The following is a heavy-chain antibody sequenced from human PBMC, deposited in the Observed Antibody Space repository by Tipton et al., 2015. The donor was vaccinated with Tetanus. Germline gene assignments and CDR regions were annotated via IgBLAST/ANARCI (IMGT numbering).Heavy chain of an antibody. Sequence: QLVQSGAEVKQPGESLKISCKGSGYMFSSHWIAWVRQVPGKGLEWMGIFFPGDSESRYSPSFQGQVTMSGDNSIRTAYLQWNSLRASDTATYYCAKVSAPGTIATGNFDYWGQGTPVTVSS. V-gene: IGHV5-51*01. CDR2: FFPGDSES. CDR3: AKVSAPGTIATGNFDY. D-gene: IGHD1-1*01. CDR1: GYMFSSHW. J-gene: IGHJ4*02.